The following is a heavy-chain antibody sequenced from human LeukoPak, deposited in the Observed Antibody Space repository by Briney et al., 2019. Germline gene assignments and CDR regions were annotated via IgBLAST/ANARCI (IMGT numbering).Heavy chain of an antibody. CDR2: IKQDGSEK. D-gene: IGHD3-16*02. J-gene: IGHJ4*02. CDR1: GFTFSSYW. Sequence: AGGSLRLSCAASGFTFSSYWMSWVRQAPGKGLEWVANIKQDGSEKYYVDSVKGRFTISRDNAKNSLYLQMNSLRAEDTAVYYCARFDYVWGSYRYSFDYWGQGTLVTVSS. V-gene: IGHV3-7*01. CDR3: ARFDYVWGSYRYSFDY.